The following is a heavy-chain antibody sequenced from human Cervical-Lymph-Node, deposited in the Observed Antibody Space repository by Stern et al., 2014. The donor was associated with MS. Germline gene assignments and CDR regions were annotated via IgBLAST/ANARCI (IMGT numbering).Heavy chain of an antibody. J-gene: IGHJ6*02. V-gene: IGHV1-69*01. Sequence: QVQLVQSGAEVKKPGSSVKVSCQASGGTFNVYAINWLRQAPGQGLEWMGGIIPIFGTANYAQKFQGSGTITADESTRTSSMQLSSLRSNDTAVYYCARDGRHRGNYGLDVWGQGTTVIVSS. CDR3: ARDGRHRGNYGLDV. CDR2: IIPIFGTA. D-gene: IGHD2/OR15-2a*01. CDR1: GGTFNVYA.